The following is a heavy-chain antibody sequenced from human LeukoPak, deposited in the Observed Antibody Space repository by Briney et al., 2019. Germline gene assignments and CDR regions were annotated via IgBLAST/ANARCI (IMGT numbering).Heavy chain of an antibody. D-gene: IGHD1-26*01. CDR2: ISSSGSTI. CDR3: ARDAYSRARGYFDY. J-gene: IGHJ4*02. V-gene: IGHV3-48*03. Sequence: PGGSLRLSCAASGFTVSSNYMNWVRQAPGKGLEWVSYISSSGSTIYYADSVKGRFTISRDNAKNSLYLQMNSLRAEDTAVYYCARDAYSRARGYFDYWGQGTLVTVSS. CDR1: GFTVSSNY.